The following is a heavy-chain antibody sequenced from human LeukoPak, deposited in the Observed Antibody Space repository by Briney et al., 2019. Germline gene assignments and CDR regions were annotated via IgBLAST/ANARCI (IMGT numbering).Heavy chain of an antibody. CDR2: IIDSGYST. V-gene: IGHV3-23*01. J-gene: IGHJ4*02. Sequence: GGSLRLSCAASGFTFSSYAMSWVRQAPGRGLGWVSDIIDSGYSTNYADSVKGRFTISRVNSKNTLFLQMNSLRADDTAVYYCAKHRVFTREFDYWGQGTLVTVSS. CDR3: AKHRVFTREFDY. CDR1: GFTFSSYA. D-gene: IGHD6-6*01.